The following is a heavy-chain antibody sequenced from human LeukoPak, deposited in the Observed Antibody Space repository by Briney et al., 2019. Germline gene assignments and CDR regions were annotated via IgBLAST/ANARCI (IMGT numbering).Heavy chain of an antibody. D-gene: IGHD5-18*01. Sequence: SETLSLTCAVYGGSFSGYYWSWIRQPPGKGLEWIGEINHSGSTNYNPSLKSRVTISVDTSKNQFSLKLSSVTAADTAVYYCASHNSYGSDLFDYWGQGTLVTVSS. CDR1: GGSFSGYY. CDR2: INHSGST. CDR3: ASHNSYGSDLFDY. J-gene: IGHJ4*02. V-gene: IGHV4-34*01.